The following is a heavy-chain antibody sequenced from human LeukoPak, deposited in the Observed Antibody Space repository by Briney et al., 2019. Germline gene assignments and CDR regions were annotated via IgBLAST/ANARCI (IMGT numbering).Heavy chain of an antibody. Sequence: SETLSLTCTVSGGSISSYYWSWIRQPPGKGLEWIGYIYTSGSTNYNPSLKSRVTISVDTSKNQFSLKLSSVTAADTAVYYCARVGVVAKYSSSSYYYYYMDVWGKGTTVTVSS. CDR2: IYTSGST. D-gene: IGHD6-6*01. CDR1: GGSISSYY. J-gene: IGHJ6*03. CDR3: ARVGVVAKYSSSSYYYYYMDV. V-gene: IGHV4-4*09.